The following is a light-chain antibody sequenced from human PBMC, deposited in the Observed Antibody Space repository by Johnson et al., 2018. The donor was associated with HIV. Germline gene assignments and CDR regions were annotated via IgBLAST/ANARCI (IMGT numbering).Light chain of an antibody. CDR3: TTWDRSLPAHYV. CDR1: SSNIGNNY. Sequence: QSVLTQPPSVSAAPGQKVTISCSGSSSNIGNNYVSWYQQLPGTAPKLLIYENNKRPSGIPDRFSASKSGTSASLGITGLQTGEEADYYCTTWDRSLPAHYVFGTGTKVTVL. V-gene: IGLV1-51*01. J-gene: IGLJ1*01. CDR2: ENN.